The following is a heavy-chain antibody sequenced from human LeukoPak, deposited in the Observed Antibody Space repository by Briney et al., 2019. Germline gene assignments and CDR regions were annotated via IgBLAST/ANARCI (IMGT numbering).Heavy chain of an antibody. CDR2: ISVSGGYT. Sequence: GGSLRLSCAASGFTFSSYAMSWVRQAPGKGLEWVSAISVSGGYTYYGDSVKGRFTVSRDNSKNTLYMQMNSLTGEDTAIYYCAKDLGYCGSSTCYLDYWGQGTLVTVSS. CDR1: GFTFSSYA. J-gene: IGHJ4*02. V-gene: IGHV3-23*01. D-gene: IGHD2-2*01. CDR3: AKDLGYCGSSTCYLDY.